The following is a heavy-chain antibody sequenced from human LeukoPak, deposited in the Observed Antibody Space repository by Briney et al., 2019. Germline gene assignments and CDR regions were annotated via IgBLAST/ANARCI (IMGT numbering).Heavy chain of an antibody. D-gene: IGHD6-19*01. CDR2: IYYSGST. CDR3: ARRVAGHWCFDL. J-gene: IGHJ2*01. V-gene: IGHV4-59*01. CDR1: ADSITSYF. Sequence: SETLSLTCTVSADSITSYFWSWIRQPPGKGLEWIGYIYYSGSTIYNPSLKSRGTISVDTSKNQFFLNLSSVTAADTAVYYCARRVAGHWCFDLWGRGTLVTVSS.